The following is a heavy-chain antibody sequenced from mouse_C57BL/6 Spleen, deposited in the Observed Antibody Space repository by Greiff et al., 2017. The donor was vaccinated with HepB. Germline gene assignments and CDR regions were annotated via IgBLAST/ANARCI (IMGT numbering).Heavy chain of an antibody. J-gene: IGHJ3*01. CDR1: GYTFTSYW. CDR3: ARTYYSNYFFAY. V-gene: IGHV1-69*01. Sequence: QVQLQQPGAELVMPGASVKLSCKASGYTFTSYWMHWVKQRPGQGLEWIGEIDPSDSYTNYNQKFKGKSTLTVDKSSSTAYMQLSSLTSEDSAVYYCARTYYSNYFFAYGGQGTLVTVYA. CDR2: IDPSDSYT. D-gene: IGHD2-5*01.